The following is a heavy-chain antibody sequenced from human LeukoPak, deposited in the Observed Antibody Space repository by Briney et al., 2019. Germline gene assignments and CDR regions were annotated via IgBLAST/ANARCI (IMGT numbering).Heavy chain of an antibody. Sequence: RASVKVSCKASGYTFTSYGISWVRQAPGQGLEWMGWISAYNGNTNYAQKLQGRVTMTTDTSTSTAYMELRSLRSDDTAVYYCARAARYNWNDEAHFVDYWGQGTLVTVSS. V-gene: IGHV1-18*01. CDR1: GYTFTSYG. CDR3: ARAARYNWNDEAHFVDY. D-gene: IGHD1-20*01. CDR2: ISAYNGNT. J-gene: IGHJ4*02.